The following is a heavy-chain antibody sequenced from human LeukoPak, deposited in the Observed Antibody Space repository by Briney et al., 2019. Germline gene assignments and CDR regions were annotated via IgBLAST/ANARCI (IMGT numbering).Heavy chain of an antibody. CDR3: AKNSLSSRLRYFDY. V-gene: IGHV3-30*02. CDR2: IMYDGSDK. D-gene: IGHD4-17*01. CDR1: GFTFSSND. Sequence: GGSLRLSCAASGFTFSSNDMNWVRQAPGKGLELVAFIMYDGSDKYYADSVKGRFTISRDNSKNTLFLQMNSLRTEDTAVYYCAKNSLSSRLRYFDYWGQGTLVTVSS. J-gene: IGHJ4*02.